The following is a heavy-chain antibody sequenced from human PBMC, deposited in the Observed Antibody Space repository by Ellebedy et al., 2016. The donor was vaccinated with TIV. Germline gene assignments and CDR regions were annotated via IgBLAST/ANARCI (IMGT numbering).Heavy chain of an antibody. CDR1: GYTFTNYH. CDR2: LNPSIDST. CDR3: ARDRTGSWTFDY. D-gene: IGHD1-26*01. J-gene: IGHJ4*02. V-gene: IGHV1-46*01. Sequence: ASVKVSXXASGYTFTNYHMHWVRQAPGQGPEWMGILNPSIDSTSYALKFQGRVTVTRDTSTSAIYMELSSLTSEDTAVYYCARDRTGSWTFDYWGQGTLVTVSS.